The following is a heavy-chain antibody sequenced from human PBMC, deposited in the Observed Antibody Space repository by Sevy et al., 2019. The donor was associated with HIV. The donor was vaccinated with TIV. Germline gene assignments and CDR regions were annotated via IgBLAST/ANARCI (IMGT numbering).Heavy chain of an antibody. Sequence: GGSLRLSCAASGFTFSSYNMNWVRQAPGKGLEWVSYIGSSSSTIYYADSVKGRFTISRDNAKNSLYLQMNSLRDEDTAVYYCPREGWLLMGDAFDIWGQGTMVTVSS. CDR1: GFTFSSYN. J-gene: IGHJ3*02. V-gene: IGHV3-48*02. D-gene: IGHD5-12*01. CDR2: IGSSSSTI. CDR3: PREGWLLMGDAFDI.